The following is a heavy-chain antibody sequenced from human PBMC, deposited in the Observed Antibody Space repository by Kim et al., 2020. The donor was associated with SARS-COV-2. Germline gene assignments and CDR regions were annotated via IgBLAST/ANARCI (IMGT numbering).Heavy chain of an antibody. CDR3: ARGSGSYYGDYFDY. Sequence: SETLSLTCTVSGGSISSYYWSWIRQPPGKGLEWIGYIYYSGSTNYNPSLKSRVTISVDTSKNQFSLKLSSVTAADTAVYYCARGSGSYYGDYFDYWGQGTLVTVSS. J-gene: IGHJ4*02. V-gene: IGHV4-59*01. CDR2: IYYSGST. CDR1: GGSISSYY. D-gene: IGHD1-26*01.